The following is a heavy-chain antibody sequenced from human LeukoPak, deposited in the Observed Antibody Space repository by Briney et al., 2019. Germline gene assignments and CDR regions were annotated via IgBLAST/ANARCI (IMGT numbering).Heavy chain of an antibody. Sequence: PSQTLCLTCTVSGGSISSGSYYWSWIRQPAGKGLEWIGRIYSTGSTNYNPSLKSRVTTSVDTSENQFSLKLSSVTAADTALYYCARDGPSSGTYSSSWYFDLWGRGTLVTVSS. V-gene: IGHV4-61*02. CDR2: IYSTGST. J-gene: IGHJ2*01. CDR1: GGSISSGSYY. CDR3: ARDGPSSGTYSSSWYFDL. D-gene: IGHD1-26*01.